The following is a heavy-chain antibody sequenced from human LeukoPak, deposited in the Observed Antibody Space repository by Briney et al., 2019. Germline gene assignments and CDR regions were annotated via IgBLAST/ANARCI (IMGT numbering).Heavy chain of an antibody. CDR3: ARGGRLLLPYWYFDL. V-gene: IGHV4-30-4*02. D-gene: IGHD3-22*01. CDR2: IYYSGRT. CDR1: GGSISSGDYY. Sequence: SETLSLTCTVSGGSISSGDYYWSWIRQPPGKGLEWIGYIYYSGRTYYNPSLKSRVTISVDTSKNQFSLKLSSVTAADTAVYYCARGGRLLLPYWYFDLWGRGTLVTVSS. J-gene: IGHJ2*01.